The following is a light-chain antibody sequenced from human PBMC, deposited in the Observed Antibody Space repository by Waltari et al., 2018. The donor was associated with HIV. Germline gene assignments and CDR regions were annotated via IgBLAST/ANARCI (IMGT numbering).Light chain of an antibody. CDR2: EVS. J-gene: IGLJ3*02. Sequence: QFGLPLSASVSRFPGQSITTYCTGHRRDVGSYNLIFWVLSHPGKAPKLMIYEVSKRPSGVSNRVSGSKSSNTASLTISGLQAEDEADYDCCSYAGSSTFGVFGGGTKLTVL. CDR1: RRDVGSYNL. V-gene: IGLV2-23*02. CDR3: CSYAGSSTFGV.